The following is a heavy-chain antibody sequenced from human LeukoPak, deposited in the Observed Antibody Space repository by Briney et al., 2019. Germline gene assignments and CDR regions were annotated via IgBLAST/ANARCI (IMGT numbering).Heavy chain of an antibody. CDR1: GGTFSSYA. CDR2: IIPIFGTA. Sequence: SVNVSCKASGGTFSSYAISWVRQAPGQGLEWMGGIIPIFGTANYAQKFQGRVTITADESTSTAYMELSSLRSEDTAVYYCARDSSSWYQGNWFDPWGQGTLVTVSS. V-gene: IGHV1-69*13. J-gene: IGHJ5*02. CDR3: ARDSSSWYQGNWFDP. D-gene: IGHD6-13*01.